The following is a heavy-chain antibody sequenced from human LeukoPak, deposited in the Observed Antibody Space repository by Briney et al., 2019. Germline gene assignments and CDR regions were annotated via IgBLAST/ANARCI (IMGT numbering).Heavy chain of an antibody. V-gene: IGHV4-59*01. CDR3: ARDWGELTRLGAFDI. CDR1: GGSISSYN. J-gene: IGHJ3*02. Sequence: SETLSLTCTVSGGSISSYNWNWIRQPPGKGLEWIGYIYYTGSTTYNPSLKSRVTISVDTSKNQFSLKLRSVTAADTAVYYCARDWGELTRLGAFDIWGQGTVVTVSS. CDR2: IYYTGST. D-gene: IGHD1-26*01.